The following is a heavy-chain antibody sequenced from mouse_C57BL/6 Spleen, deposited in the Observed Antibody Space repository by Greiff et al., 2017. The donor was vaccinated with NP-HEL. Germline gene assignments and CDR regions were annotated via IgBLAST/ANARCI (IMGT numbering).Heavy chain of an antibody. V-gene: IGHV1-15*01. CDR1: GYTFTDYE. CDR3: TRGGKLPAY. J-gene: IGHJ3*01. CDR2: IDPETGGT. Sequence: VKLMESGAELVRPGASVTLSCKASGYTFTDYEMHWVKQTPVHGLEWIGAIDPETGGTAYNQKFKGKAILTADKSSSTAYMELRSLTSEDSAVYYCTRGGKLPAYWGQGTLVTVSA.